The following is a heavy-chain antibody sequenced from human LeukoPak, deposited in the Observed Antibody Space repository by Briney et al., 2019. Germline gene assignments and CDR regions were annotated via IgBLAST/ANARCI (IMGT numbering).Heavy chain of an antibody. CDR2: ISYDGSNK. D-gene: IGHD2-15*01. V-gene: IGHV3-30-3*01. CDR3: ARGVVVVAATLHY. Sequence: PGGSLRLSCAASGFTFSSYAMHWVRQAPGKGLEWVAVISYDGSNKYYADSVKGRFTISRDNSKNTLYQQMNSLRAEDTAVYYCARGVVVVAATLHYWGQGTLVTVSS. J-gene: IGHJ4*02. CDR1: GFTFSSYA.